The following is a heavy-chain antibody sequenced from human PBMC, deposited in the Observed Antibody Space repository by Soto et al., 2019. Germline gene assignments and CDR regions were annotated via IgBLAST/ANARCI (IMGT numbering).Heavy chain of an antibody. D-gene: IGHD3-3*01. CDR2: ISYDGSNK. CDR1: GFTFSSYG. Sequence: GGSLRLSCAASGFTFSSYGMHWVRQAPGKGLEWVAVISYDGSNKYYADSVKGRFTISRDNSKNTLYLQMNSLRAEDTAVYYCAKEYYDFWSGYYFDYWGQGTLVTVSS. J-gene: IGHJ4*02. CDR3: AKEYYDFWSGYYFDY. V-gene: IGHV3-30*18.